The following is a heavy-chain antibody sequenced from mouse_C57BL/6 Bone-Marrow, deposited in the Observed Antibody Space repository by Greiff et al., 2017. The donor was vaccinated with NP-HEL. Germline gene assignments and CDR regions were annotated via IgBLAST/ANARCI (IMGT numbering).Heavy chain of an antibody. V-gene: IGHV1-42*01. Sequence: VQLKQSGPELVKPGASVKISCKASGYSFTGYYMNWVKQSPEKSLEWIGEINPSTGGTTYNQKFKAKATLTVDKSSSTAYMQLKSLTSEDSAVYYCARTYDYWGQGTTLTVSS. CDR1: GYSFTGYY. J-gene: IGHJ2*01. D-gene: IGHD5-1*01. CDR3: ARTYDY. CDR2: INPSTGGT.